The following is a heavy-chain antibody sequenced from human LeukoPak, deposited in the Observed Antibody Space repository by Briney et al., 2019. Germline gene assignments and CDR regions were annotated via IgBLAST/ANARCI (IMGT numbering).Heavy chain of an antibody. CDR1: GFTFSSYA. CDR3: ATSGCSGYEHDY. D-gene: IGHD5-12*01. J-gene: IGHJ4*02. V-gene: IGHV3-23*01. CDR2: ISGSGGST. Sequence: GGSLRLSCAASGFTFSSYAMSWVRQAPGRGLEWVSAISGSGGSTYYADSVKGRFTISRDNSKNTLYLQMNSLRAEDTAVYYCATSGCSGYEHDYWGQGTLVTVSS.